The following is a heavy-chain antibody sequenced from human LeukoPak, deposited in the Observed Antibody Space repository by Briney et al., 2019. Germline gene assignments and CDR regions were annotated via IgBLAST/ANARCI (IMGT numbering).Heavy chain of an antibody. J-gene: IGHJ5*02. V-gene: IGHV4-34*01. CDR3: ARRIVGVKTFDP. Sequence: PSETLSLTCAVYGGSFSGYYWSWIRQPPGKGLEWIGEINHSGSTNYNPSLKSRVTISVDTSKNQFSLKLSSVTAADTAVYYCARRIVGVKTFDPWGQGTLVTVSS. D-gene: IGHD1-26*01. CDR2: INHSGST. CDR1: GGSFSGYY.